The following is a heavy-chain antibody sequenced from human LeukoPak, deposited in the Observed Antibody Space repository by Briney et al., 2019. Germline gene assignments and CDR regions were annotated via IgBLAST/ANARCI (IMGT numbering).Heavy chain of an antibody. J-gene: IGHJ4*02. CDR1: GFTFSSYG. V-gene: IGHV3-30*02. D-gene: IGHD2-15*01. Sequence: GGSLRLSCAASGFTFSSYGMHWVRQAPGKGLEWVALVRYDGSNKYYADSVKGRFTISRDNSKNTLYLQMNSLRTEDTAVYYCAKDRGDYLDYWGQGTLVTVSS. CDR2: VRYDGSNK. CDR3: AKDRGDYLDY.